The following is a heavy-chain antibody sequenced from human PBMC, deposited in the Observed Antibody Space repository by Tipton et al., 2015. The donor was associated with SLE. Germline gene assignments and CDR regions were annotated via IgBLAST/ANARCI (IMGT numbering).Heavy chain of an antibody. CDR3: AKDYNYDYPDYN. CDR2: IYHSGYT. J-gene: IGHJ4*02. D-gene: IGHD4-17*01. V-gene: IGHV4-30-2*01. CDR1: GVSISSASYY. Sequence: TLSLTCTVSGVSISSASYYWNWIRQPAGKGLEWIGYIYHSGYTHYNPSLRSRVTISLDRSNNQFSLELSSWTAADTAVYYCAKDYNYDYPDYNWGQGTLVIVSS.